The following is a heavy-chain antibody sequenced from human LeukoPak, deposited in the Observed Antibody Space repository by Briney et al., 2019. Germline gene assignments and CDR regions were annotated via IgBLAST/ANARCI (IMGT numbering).Heavy chain of an antibody. D-gene: IGHD3-10*01. CDR2: ISGSGGST. Sequence: GGSLRLSCAASGFTFSSYAMSWVRQAPGKGLEWVSAISGSGGSTYYADSVKGRFTISRDNSKSTLYLQMNSLRAEDTAVYYCAKDGVWFGEQYYGMDVWGQGTTVTVSS. J-gene: IGHJ6*02. V-gene: IGHV3-23*01. CDR1: GFTFSSYA. CDR3: AKDGVWFGEQYYGMDV.